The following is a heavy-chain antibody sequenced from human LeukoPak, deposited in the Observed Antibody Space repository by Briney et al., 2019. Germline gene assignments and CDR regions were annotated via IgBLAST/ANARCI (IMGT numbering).Heavy chain of an antibody. J-gene: IGHJ3*02. CDR3: ARDMAWVLLRKARAFDI. CDR2: ISWNSGSI. Sequence: QPGGSLRLSCAASGFTFDDYAMHWVRQAPGKGLEWVSGISWNSGSIGYADSVKGRFTISRDNAKNSLYLQMNSLRAEDTAVYYCARDMAWVLLRKARAFDIWGQGAMVTVSS. CDR1: GFTFDDYA. D-gene: IGHD2-15*01. V-gene: IGHV3-9*01.